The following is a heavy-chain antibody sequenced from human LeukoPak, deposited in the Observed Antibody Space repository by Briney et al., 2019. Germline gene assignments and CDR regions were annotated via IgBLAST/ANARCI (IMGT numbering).Heavy chain of an antibody. V-gene: IGHV3-23*01. J-gene: IGHJ4*02. D-gene: IGHD3-9*01. CDR1: GFTFSSYA. Sequence: GGSLRLSCAASGFTFSSYAMSWVRQAPGKGLEWVSAISGSGGSTYYADSVKGRFTISRDNSKNTLYLQMNSLRAEDTAVYYCAKERGLRYFDWLSYFDYWGQGTLVTVSS. CDR2: ISGSGGST. CDR3: AKERGLRYFDWLSYFDY.